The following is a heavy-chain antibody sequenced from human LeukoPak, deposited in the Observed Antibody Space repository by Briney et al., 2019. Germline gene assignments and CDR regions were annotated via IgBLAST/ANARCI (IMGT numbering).Heavy chain of an antibody. CDR1: GGTFSSYA. CDR2: IIPTFGTA. CDR3: ARGDTRGYSYGSPTAYDY. Sequence: ASVKVSCKASGGTFSSYAISWVRQAPGQGLEWMGGIIPTFGTANYAQKFQGRVTITADESTSTAYMELSSLRSEDTAVYYCARGDTRGYSYGSPTAYDYWGQGTLVTVSS. D-gene: IGHD5-18*01. V-gene: IGHV1-69*13. J-gene: IGHJ4*02.